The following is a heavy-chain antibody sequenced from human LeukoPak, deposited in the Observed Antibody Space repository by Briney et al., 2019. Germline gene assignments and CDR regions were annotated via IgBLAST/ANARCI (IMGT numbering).Heavy chain of an antibody. CDR1: GFTFSSYA. D-gene: IGHD3-9*01. V-gene: IGHV3-23*01. J-gene: IGHJ4*02. Sequence: GRSLRLSCAASGFTFSSYAMSWVRQAPGKGQEWVSAISGSGGSTYYADSVKGRFTISRDNSKNTLYLQMNSLRAEDTAVYYCATAPYYDILTGSQTDYWGQGTLVTVSS. CDR3: ATAPYYDILTGSQTDY. CDR2: ISGSGGST.